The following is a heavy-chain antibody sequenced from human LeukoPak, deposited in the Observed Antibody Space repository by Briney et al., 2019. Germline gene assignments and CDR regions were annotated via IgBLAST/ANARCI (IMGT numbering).Heavy chain of an antibody. V-gene: IGHV4-59*01. CDR1: GGSISSYY. D-gene: IGHD4-17*01. J-gene: IGHJ6*02. CDR3: ARDYGDYPPYYYGMDV. CDR2: IYYSGST. Sequence: PSETLSLTCTVSGGSISSYYWSWIRQPPGKGLEWIGYIYYSGSTNYNPSLKSRVTISVDTSKNQFSLKLSSVTAADTAVYYCARDYGDYPPYYYGMDVWGQGTTVTVSS.